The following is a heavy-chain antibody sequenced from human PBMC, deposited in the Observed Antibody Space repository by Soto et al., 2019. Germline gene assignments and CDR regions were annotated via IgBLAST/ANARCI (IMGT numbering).Heavy chain of an antibody. CDR3: ARAPTLSYWYFDL. CDR1: GYTFTSYA. J-gene: IGHJ2*01. CDR2: INAGNGNT. V-gene: IGHV1-3*01. Sequence: QVQLVQSGAEVKKPGASVKVSCKASGYTFTSYAMHWVRQAPGQRLEWMGWINAGNGNTKYSQKFQGRVTITRDTSASTAYMELSSLRSEDTDVYYCARAPTLSYWYFDLWGRGTLVTVSS.